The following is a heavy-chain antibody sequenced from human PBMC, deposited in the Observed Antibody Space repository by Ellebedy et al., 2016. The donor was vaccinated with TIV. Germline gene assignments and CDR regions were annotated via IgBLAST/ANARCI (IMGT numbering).Heavy chain of an antibody. V-gene: IGHV4-59*03. Sequence: MPSETLSLTCTVSGGXFSNYHXSLILHPPGKGLEWIGYLHNSGRTNYNPYLESRSTISVDASRNQFSLKLTSVTAADTALYYCRADRENSGWYYYWGQGMLVTVSS. CDR2: LHNSGRT. J-gene: IGHJ4*02. CDR1: GGXFSNYH. CDR3: RADRENSGWYYY. D-gene: IGHD6-19*01.